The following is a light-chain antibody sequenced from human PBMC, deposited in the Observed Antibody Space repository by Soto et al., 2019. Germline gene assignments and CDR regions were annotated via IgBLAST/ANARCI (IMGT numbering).Light chain of an antibody. CDR2: EVT. Sequence: QSALTQPASVSGSPGQSITLSCTGTSSDVGGCASVSWYQQHPGSAPKLMIYEVTNRPSGVSHRFSGSKSGNTASLTISGLQTEDEADYYCSSYTSSNTLVFGTGTKVTVL. J-gene: IGLJ1*01. V-gene: IGLV2-14*01. CDR3: SSYTSSNTLV. CDR1: SSDVGGCAS.